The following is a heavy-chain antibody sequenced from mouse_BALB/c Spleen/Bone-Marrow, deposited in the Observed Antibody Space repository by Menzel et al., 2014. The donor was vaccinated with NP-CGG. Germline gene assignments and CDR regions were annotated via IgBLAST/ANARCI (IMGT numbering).Heavy chain of an antibody. Sequence: VQLQQSGAELVKPGTSVELSCKASGYNFTSYWINWVKLRPGQGLEWIGDIYPGSGSSNYNEKFKSKATLNVDTSSSTAYMQLSSLASEDSALYYCARFSQLGLLAYWGQGTLVTVSA. J-gene: IGHJ3*01. CDR2: IYPGSGSS. V-gene: IGHV1-55*01. CDR1: GYNFTSYW. D-gene: IGHD3-1*01. CDR3: ARFSQLGLLAY.